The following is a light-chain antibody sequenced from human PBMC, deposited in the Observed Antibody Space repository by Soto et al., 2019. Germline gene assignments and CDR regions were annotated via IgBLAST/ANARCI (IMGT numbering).Light chain of an antibody. Sequence: EVVMTQSPATLSVSPGERATLSCRASQSVSSNLAWYQQKPGQAPRLVIYGASTRATGIPARFSGSGSGTEFTLTISSLQSEDLAVYYCQQYNTWLRKFGKGTKVDI. CDR1: QSVSSN. J-gene: IGKJ1*01. V-gene: IGKV3D-15*01. CDR2: GAS. CDR3: QQYNTWLRK.